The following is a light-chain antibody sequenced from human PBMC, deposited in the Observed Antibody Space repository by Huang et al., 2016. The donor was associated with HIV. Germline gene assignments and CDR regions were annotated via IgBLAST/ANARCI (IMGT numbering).Light chain of an antibody. CDR2: AAS. V-gene: IGKV1-39*01. CDR3: QQSYRTPPT. Sequence: DIQMTQSPSSLSASVGDRVTIPCRASQSVSNSLIWYQQKRGTAPKLLIYAASRLESGVPSRFSGSGSATDFTLTISRLQPEDFGTYYCQQSYRTPPTFGQGTKVEI. J-gene: IGKJ1*01. CDR1: QSVSNS.